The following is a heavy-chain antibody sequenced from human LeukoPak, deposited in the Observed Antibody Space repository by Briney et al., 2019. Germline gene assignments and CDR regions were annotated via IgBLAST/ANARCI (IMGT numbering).Heavy chain of an antibody. CDR3: ARGRGGSYFSDFDY. Sequence: ASVKVSCKASGYTFTSYDINWVRQATGQGLEWMGWMNPNRGNTGYAQKFQGRVTMTRDTSITTDYMELSSLRSEDTAVYYCARGRGGSYFSDFDYWGQGTLVTVSS. V-gene: IGHV1-8*01. D-gene: IGHD1-26*01. CDR1: GYTFTSYD. J-gene: IGHJ4*02. CDR2: MNPNRGNT.